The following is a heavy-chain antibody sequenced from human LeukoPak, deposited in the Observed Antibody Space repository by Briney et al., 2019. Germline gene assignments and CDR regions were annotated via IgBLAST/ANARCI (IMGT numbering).Heavy chain of an antibody. CDR2: ISGSGGST. CDR1: GFTFSSYA. J-gene: IGHJ4*02. CDR3: ARDPIWGKDSSGPTGY. Sequence: PGGSLRLSCAASGFTFSSYAMSWVRQAPGKGLEWVSAISGSGGSTYYADSVKGRFTISRDNAKNSLYLQMNSLRGEDTAVYYCARDPIWGKDSSGPTGYWGQGTLVTVSS. V-gene: IGHV3-23*01. D-gene: IGHD3-22*01.